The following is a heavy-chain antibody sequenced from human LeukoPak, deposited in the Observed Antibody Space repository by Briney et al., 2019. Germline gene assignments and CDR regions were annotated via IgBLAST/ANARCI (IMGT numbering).Heavy chain of an antibody. CDR3: ARESVPAVAARRGLNY. D-gene: IGHD6-6*01. CDR1: GYTFTDYY. Sequence: ASVKVSCKASGYTFTDYYMHWVRQPPGQGLEWMGWINPNSGGTNYAQKFQGRVTMTRDTSISTVYMEMSRLRSDDTAVYYCARESVPAVAARRGLNYWGQGTLVAVSS. CDR2: INPNSGGT. V-gene: IGHV1-2*02. J-gene: IGHJ4*02.